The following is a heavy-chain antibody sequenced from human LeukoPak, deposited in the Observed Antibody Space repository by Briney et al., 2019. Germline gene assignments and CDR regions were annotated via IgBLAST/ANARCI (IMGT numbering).Heavy chain of an antibody. CDR3: ARELSGSGWYVGPGY. CDR1: GFTFSNYW. Sequence: QPGGSLRLSCAASGFTFSNYWMHWGRQAPGKGLVWVSRMNTDGSSTTYADSVKGRFTISRDNAKNTLYLQMNSLRAEDTAVYYCARELSGSGWYVGPGYWGQGTLVTVSS. D-gene: IGHD6-19*01. J-gene: IGHJ4*02. V-gene: IGHV3-74*01. CDR2: MNTDGSST.